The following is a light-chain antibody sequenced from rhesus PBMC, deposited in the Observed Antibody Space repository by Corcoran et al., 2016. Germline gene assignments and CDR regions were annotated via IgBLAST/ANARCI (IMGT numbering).Light chain of an antibody. CDR2: GAA. J-gene: IGKJ3*01. V-gene: IGKV3-24*04. CDR3: QQSSNLFT. Sequence: ETVVTQSPATLSLSPGERATLSCRASQSVGSYLAWYQQKPGQAPRPLIYGAASRATGIPDRCRGSGSGTDCTLTISSLEPEDVGVYYCQQSSNLFTFGPGTKLDIK. CDR1: QSVGSY.